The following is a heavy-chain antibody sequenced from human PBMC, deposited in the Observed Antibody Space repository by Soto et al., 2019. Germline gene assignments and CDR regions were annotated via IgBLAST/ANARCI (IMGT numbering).Heavy chain of an antibody. J-gene: IGHJ4*02. V-gene: IGHV4-59*08. CDR2: IYYSGST. CDR1: GGSIRSYY. CDR3: AADWEGTDF. D-gene: IGHD1-26*01. Sequence: SETLSLTCAVCGGSIRSYYWSWIRQPPGKGLEWIGYIYYSGSTNYNPSLKSRLTISRDTSKNQFSLKLTSVTAADTAVYYCAADWEGTDFWGQGTLVTVSS.